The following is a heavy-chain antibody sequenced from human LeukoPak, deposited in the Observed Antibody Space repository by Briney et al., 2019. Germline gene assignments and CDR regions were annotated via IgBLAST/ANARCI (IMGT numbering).Heavy chain of an antibody. V-gene: IGHV1-69*06. CDR3: ARDAVGKVAVAGDFDY. CDR2: IIPIFGTA. Sequence: SVKVSCKASGGTFSSYAISWVRQAPGPGLEWMGGIIPIFGTANYAQKFQGRVTITADKSTSTAYMELSSLRSEDTAVYYCARDAVGKVAVAGDFDYWGQGTLVTVSS. CDR1: GGTFSSYA. J-gene: IGHJ4*02. D-gene: IGHD6-19*01.